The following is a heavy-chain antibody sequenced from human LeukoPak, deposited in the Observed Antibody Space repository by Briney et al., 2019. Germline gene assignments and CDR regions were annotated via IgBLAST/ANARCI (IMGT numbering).Heavy chain of an antibody. J-gene: IGHJ4*02. CDR3: ARVDSIGSYPYFDY. CDR2: INTDGSST. D-gene: IGHD1-26*01. V-gene: IGHV3-74*01. Sequence: QPGGSLRLSCAASGFTFSSYWMHWVRQAPGKGLVWVSRINTDGSSTNYADSVKGRFTISRDNSKSTVDLQMNSLRVEDTAVYYCARVDSIGSYPYFDYWGQGTLVTVSS. CDR1: GFTFSSYW.